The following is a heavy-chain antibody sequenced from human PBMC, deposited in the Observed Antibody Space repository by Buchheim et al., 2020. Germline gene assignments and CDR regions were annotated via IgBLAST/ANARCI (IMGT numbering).Heavy chain of an antibody. Sequence: QVQLQESGPGLVKPSQTLSLTCAVSGGSISSGGYSWSWIRQPPGKGLEWIGYIYYSGSTYYNPSLKSRVTISVDTSKNQFSLKLSSVTAADTAVYYCARVEYGSGDPYSWFDPWGQGTL. V-gene: IGHV4-30-4*07. CDR3: ARVEYGSGDPYSWFDP. J-gene: IGHJ5*02. D-gene: IGHD3-10*01. CDR1: GGSISSGGYS. CDR2: IYYSGST.